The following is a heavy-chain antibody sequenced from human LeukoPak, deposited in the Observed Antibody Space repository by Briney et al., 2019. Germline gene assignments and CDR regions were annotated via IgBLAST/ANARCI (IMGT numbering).Heavy chain of an antibody. D-gene: IGHD6-19*01. J-gene: IGHJ4*02. CDR3: AATLRGSGWYFDY. CDR1: GFTFTSSA. Sequence: SVKVSCKASGFTFTSSAVQWVRQARGQRLEWIGWIVVGSGNTNYAQKFQERVTITRDMSTSTAYMELSSLRSEDTAVYYCAATLRGSGWYFDYWGQGTSVIVSS. CDR2: IVVGSGNT. V-gene: IGHV1-58*01.